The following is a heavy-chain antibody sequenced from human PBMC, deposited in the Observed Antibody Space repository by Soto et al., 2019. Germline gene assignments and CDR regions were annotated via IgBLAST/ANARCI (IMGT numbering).Heavy chain of an antibody. CDR3: PPLPRAAAGKPYPDYYYYGMDV. CDR2: ISGSGGST. J-gene: IGHJ6*02. V-gene: IGHV3-23*01. D-gene: IGHD6-13*01. CDR1: GFTFSSYA. Sequence: EVQLLESGGGLVQPGGSLRLPCAASGFTFSSYAMSWVRQAPGKGLEWVSAISGSGGSTYYADSVKGRFTISRDNSKNTLYLQMNSLRAEDTAVYYCPPLPRAAAGKPYPDYYYYGMDVWGQGTTVTVSS.